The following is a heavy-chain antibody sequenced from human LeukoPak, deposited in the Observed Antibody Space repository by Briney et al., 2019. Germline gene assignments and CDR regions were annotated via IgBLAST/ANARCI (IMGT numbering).Heavy chain of an antibody. V-gene: IGHV4-59*11. CDR2: IYYSGRT. D-gene: IGHD1-1*01. Sequence: KPSETLSLTCTVSGGSISSHYWSWIRQPPGKGLEWIGYIYYSGRTNYNPSLKSRVTMSVDTSKKQFSLRLSSVTAADTAVYYCAREYNYYYYYMDVWGKGTTVTVSS. CDR3: AREYNYYYYYMDV. J-gene: IGHJ6*03. CDR1: GGSISSHY.